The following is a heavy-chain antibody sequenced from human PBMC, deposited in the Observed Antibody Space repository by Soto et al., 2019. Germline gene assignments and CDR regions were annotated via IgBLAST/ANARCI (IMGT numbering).Heavy chain of an antibody. CDR3: ASQTDGYFDL. Sequence: EVQLVESGGGLVQPGGSLRLSCAASGFTVSSNYMNWVRQAPGKGLEWVSVIYSDGTTYYADSVKGRFTISKDNSKNTLYLQMNRLGAKDTAVYYCASQTDGYFDLWGRGTLVTVSS. J-gene: IGHJ2*01. CDR2: IYSDGTT. CDR1: GFTVSSNY. V-gene: IGHV3-66*04.